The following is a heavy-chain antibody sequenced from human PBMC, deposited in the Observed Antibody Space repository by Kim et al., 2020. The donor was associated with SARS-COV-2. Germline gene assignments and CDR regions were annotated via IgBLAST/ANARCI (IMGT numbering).Heavy chain of an antibody. V-gene: IGHV3-23*01. CDR3: AKADQGYPYYFDY. D-gene: IGHD5-12*01. CDR1: GFTFSNYG. J-gene: IGHJ4*02. Sequence: GGSLILSCAASGFTFSNYGMTWVRQAPGKGLEWVSAISYIGGGGSTYYADSVKGRFTVSRDNSKDTLYLQMNSLRAEDTAVYYCAKADQGYPYYFDYWGQGTLVTVSS. CDR2: ISYIGGGGST.